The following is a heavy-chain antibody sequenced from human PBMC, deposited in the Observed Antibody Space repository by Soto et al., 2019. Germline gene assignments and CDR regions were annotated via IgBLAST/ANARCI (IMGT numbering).Heavy chain of an antibody. V-gene: IGHV1-69*13. CDR2: IIPIFGTA. CDR3: ARSRPGYYDFWSGYYGSHYYYGMGV. Sequence: SVKVSCKASGGTFSSYAISWVRQAPGQRLEWMGGIIPIFGTANYAQKFQGRVTITADESTSTAYMELSSLRSEDTAVYYCARSRPGYYDFWSGYYGSHYYYGMGVWGQGTTVTVSS. CDR1: GGTFSSYA. D-gene: IGHD3-3*01. J-gene: IGHJ6*02.